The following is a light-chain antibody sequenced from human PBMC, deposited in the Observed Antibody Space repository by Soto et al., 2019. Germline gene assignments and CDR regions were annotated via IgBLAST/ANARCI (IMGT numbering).Light chain of an antibody. Sequence: QSVLTQPPSVSGAPGQRVTISCTWSRSNIGAGYDVHWYQQLPRTAPKRLIYGTNNRPSGVPDRFSGSKSGMSASLAITGLQAADEANYSCQSYANSLSGSRVFGGGTQLPVL. V-gene: IGLV1-40*01. J-gene: IGLJ3*02. CDR1: RSNIGAGYD. CDR3: QSYANSLSGSRV. CDR2: GTN.